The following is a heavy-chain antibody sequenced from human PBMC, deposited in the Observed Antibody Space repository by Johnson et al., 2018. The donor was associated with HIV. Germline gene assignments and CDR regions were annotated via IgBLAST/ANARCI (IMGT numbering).Heavy chain of an antibody. D-gene: IGHD3-22*01. CDR3: ARYHYYDSRLNDAFDI. CDR2: ISSSGSTI. Sequence: EMQLVESGGGVGQPGGSMRVSCSASGFTFSSYAMSWVRQAAGKGLEWVSYISSSGSTIYYADSVKGRFTISRDNAKNSLYLQMNSLRAEDTAVYYCARYHYYDSRLNDAFDIWGQGTMVTVSS. J-gene: IGHJ3*02. V-gene: IGHV3-48*04. CDR1: GFTFSSYA.